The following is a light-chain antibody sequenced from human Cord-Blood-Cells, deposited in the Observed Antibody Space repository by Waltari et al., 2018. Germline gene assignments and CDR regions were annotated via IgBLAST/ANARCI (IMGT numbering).Light chain of an antibody. CDR3: AAWDDSLNAVV. CDR2: SNN. V-gene: IGLV1-44*01. Sequence: LTQPPSASGTPGQRVTISCSGSSSNIGSNTVNWYQQLPGTAPKLLIYSNNQRPSGVPDRFSGSKSGTSASLAISGLQSEDEADYYCAAWDDSLNAVVFGGGTKLTVL. J-gene: IGLJ2*01. CDR1: SSNIGSNT.